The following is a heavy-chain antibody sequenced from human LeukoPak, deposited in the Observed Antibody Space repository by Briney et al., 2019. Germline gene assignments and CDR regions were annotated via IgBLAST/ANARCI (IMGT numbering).Heavy chain of an antibody. CDR1: GFTFSSYS. CDR2: ISSSSNYI. J-gene: IGHJ4*02. Sequence: GGSLRLSCAASGFTFSSYSMNWVRQAPGKGLEWVSSISSSSNYIYYADSVKGRFTISRDNSKNTLYLQMNSLRAEDTAVYYWARGEATTFWGQGTLVTVSS. CDR3: ARGEATTF. D-gene: IGHD1-26*01. V-gene: IGHV3-21*01.